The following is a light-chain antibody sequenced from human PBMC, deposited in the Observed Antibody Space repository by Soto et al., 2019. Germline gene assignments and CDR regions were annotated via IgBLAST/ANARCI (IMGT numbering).Light chain of an antibody. V-gene: IGKV3-20*01. CDR1: QTVRNNF. CDR3: QQYGSAYPWT. Sequence: EIVLTQSPDTLSLSPGERATLSCRSSQTVRNNFLAWYQQKPGQAPRLLISVASSRATGIPDRFSGSGSGTDFTLTIRRLEPEDFAVYYCQQYGSAYPWTFGQGTKVDI. CDR2: VAS. J-gene: IGKJ1*01.